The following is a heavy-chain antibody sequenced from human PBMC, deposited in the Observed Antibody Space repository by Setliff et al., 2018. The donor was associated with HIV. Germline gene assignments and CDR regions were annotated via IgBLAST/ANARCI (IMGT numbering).Heavy chain of an antibody. D-gene: IGHD4-17*01. CDR2: TKDKPAAYIT. CDR3: ARVTSVTPASYYFDS. Sequence: PGGSLRLSCAASGFIISDHFMEWVRQAPGKGLEWIGLTKDKPAAYITEHAASVRGRFTISRDDLKNSVYLQMDGLRLEDTAVYYCARVTSVTPASYYFDSWGQGTQVTVSS. V-gene: IGHV3-72*01. CDR1: GFIISDHF. J-gene: IGHJ4*02.